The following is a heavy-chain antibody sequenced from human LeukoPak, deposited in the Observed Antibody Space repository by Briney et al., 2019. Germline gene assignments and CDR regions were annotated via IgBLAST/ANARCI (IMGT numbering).Heavy chain of an antibody. CDR1: GFTCSSYS. D-gene: IGHD4-17*01. V-gene: IGHV3-48*01. Sequence: GGSLRLSCAASGFTCSSYSMNWVRQAPGKGLEWVSYISSSSSTIYYADSVKGRFTISRDNAKNSLYLQMNSLRAEDAAVYYCARHGYGDFYWYFDLWGRGTLVTVSS. CDR3: ARHGYGDFYWYFDL. J-gene: IGHJ2*01. CDR2: ISSSSSTI.